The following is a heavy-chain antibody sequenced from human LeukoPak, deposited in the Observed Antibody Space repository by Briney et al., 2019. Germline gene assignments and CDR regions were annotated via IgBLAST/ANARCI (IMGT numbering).Heavy chain of an antibody. CDR3: ARDTRWLRSDAFDI. V-gene: IGHV3-53*01. CDR2: IYSGGST. D-gene: IGHD5-12*01. CDR1: GFTVSSNY. Sequence: PGGSLRLSCAASGFTVSSNYRSWVRQAPGKGLEWVSVIYSGGSTYYADSVKGRFTISRDNSKNTLYLQMNSLRAEDTAVYYCARDTRWLRSDAFDIWGQGTMVTVSS. J-gene: IGHJ3*02.